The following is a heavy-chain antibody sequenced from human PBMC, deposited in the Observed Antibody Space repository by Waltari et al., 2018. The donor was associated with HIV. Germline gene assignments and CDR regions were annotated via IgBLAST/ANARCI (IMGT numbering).Heavy chain of an antibody. CDR3: ARGRRPYHNLFTGYTFYFDS. D-gene: IGHD3-9*01. CDR1: GGSFNGFF. Sequence: VQLQQWGGGLFNSSRTLSLPCAVYGGSFNGFFWTWLRQPPGRGLEWIGEISHTGATASNPSRGGRVTVSLDTAKNQFFVTLRSLTVADTATYFCARGRRPYHNLFTGYTFYFDSWGRGS. V-gene: IGHV4-34*02. CDR2: ISHTGAT. J-gene: IGHJ4*02.